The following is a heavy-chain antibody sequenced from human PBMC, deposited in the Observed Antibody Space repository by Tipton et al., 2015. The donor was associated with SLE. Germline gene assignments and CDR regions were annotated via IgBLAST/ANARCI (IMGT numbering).Heavy chain of an antibody. D-gene: IGHD6-13*01. Sequence: TLSLTCTVSGGSISSYYWSWIRQPPGKGLEWIGYIYYSGSTNYNPSLESRVTISVDTSKNQFSLKLSSVTAADTAVYYCARVTSSSWMGGFDYWGQGTLVTVSS. J-gene: IGHJ4*02. CDR2: IYYSGST. CDR1: GGSISSYY. V-gene: IGHV4-59*01. CDR3: ARVTSSSWMGGFDY.